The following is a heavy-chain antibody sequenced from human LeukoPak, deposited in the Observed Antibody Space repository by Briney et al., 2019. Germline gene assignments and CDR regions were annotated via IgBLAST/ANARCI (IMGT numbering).Heavy chain of an antibody. D-gene: IGHD6-6*01. CDR2: ISGSGGST. V-gene: IGHV3-23*01. J-gene: IGHJ3*02. CDR3: AYSLRWGSSAPYDAFDI. CDR1: GFTFINYA. Sequence: GGSLRLSCAASGFTFINYAMSWLRQAPGKGLQWVSGISGSGGSTDYADSAKGRFTISRDNSKNTLYLQMNSLRAEDTAVYYCAYSLRWGSSAPYDAFDISGQGTMVAVSS.